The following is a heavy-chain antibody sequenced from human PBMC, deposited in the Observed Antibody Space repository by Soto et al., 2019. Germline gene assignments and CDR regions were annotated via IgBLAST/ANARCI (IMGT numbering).Heavy chain of an antibody. D-gene: IGHD3-3*01. CDR3: ATQGSPSFGVVIPLDY. Sequence: QVQLVESGGGVVQPGRSLRLSCAASGFTFSSYGMHWVRQAPGKGLEWVALISYDGSNKYYADSVKGRFTISRDNSKNTLYLQMNSLRAEDTAVYYCATQGSPSFGVVIPLDYWGQGTLVTVSS. CDR1: GFTFSSYG. V-gene: IGHV3-30*03. CDR2: ISYDGSNK. J-gene: IGHJ4*02.